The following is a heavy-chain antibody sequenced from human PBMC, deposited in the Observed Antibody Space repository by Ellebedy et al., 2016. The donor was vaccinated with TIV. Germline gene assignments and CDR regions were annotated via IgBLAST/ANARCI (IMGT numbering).Heavy chain of an antibody. Sequence: GESLKISXAASGFTFSSYGMNWVRQAPGKGLEWVSYISSTSNTIYYADSVKGRFTIARDNAKNSLYLQMNSLRDEDTAVYYCARDPQWGAATGETDYWGQGTLVTVSS. CDR1: GFTFSSYG. CDR2: ISSTSNTI. V-gene: IGHV3-48*02. J-gene: IGHJ4*02. CDR3: ARDPQWGAATGETDY. D-gene: IGHD6-13*01.